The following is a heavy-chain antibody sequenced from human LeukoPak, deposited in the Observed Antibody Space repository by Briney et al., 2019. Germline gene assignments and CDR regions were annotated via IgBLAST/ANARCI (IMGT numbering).Heavy chain of an antibody. V-gene: IGHV1-2*02. CDR3: ARDGTYYDILTGYRGSDYMDV. Sequence: EASVKVSCKSSGYTFTGYYMHWVRQAPGQRLEWMGWINPNSDGTNYAQKFQGRVTMTRDTSISTAYMELSRLRSDDTAVYYCARDGTYYDILTGYRGSDYMDVWGKGTTVTVSS. CDR2: INPNSDGT. D-gene: IGHD3-9*01. CDR1: GYTFTGYY. J-gene: IGHJ6*03.